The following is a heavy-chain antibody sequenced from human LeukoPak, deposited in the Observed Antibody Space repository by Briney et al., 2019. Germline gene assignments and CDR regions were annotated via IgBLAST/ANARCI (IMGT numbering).Heavy chain of an antibody. CDR1: GFTFSSYG. J-gene: IGHJ3*02. Sequence: GGSLRLSCAASGFTFSSYGMHWVRPAPGKGVEWAAVISYDGSNEYYVDSVKGRFTISRDNSKNTLYLQMNSLRAEDTAVYYCAKDMVRGVRPLDIWGQGTMVTVSS. CDR3: AKDMVRGVRPLDI. CDR2: ISYDGSNE. D-gene: IGHD3-10*01. V-gene: IGHV3-30*18.